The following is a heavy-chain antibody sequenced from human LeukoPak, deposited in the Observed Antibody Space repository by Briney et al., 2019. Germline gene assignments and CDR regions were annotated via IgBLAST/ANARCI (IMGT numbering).Heavy chain of an antibody. CDR1: GGSISSGDYY. V-gene: IGHV4-30-4*08. J-gene: IGHJ4*02. CDR2: IYYSGST. D-gene: IGHD3-10*01. CDR3: ARSLDYGSGSYLGY. Sequence: SQTLSLTCTVSGGSISSGDYYWSWIRQPPGKGLEWIGYIYYSGSTYYNPSLKSRVTISVDTSKNQFSLKLSSVTAADTAVYYCARSLDYGSGSYLGYWGQGTLVTVSS.